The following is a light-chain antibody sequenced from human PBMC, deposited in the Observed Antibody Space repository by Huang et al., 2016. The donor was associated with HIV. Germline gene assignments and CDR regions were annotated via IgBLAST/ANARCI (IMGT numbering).Light chain of an antibody. V-gene: IGKV1-5*03. CDR1: PSISSG. CDR3: QQYHSYWT. J-gene: IGKJ1*01. Sequence: DIQMTQSPSTLSASIGDRVTITCRGSPSISSGLAWYQQKPVKAPKHLIYRAFRLEEGVPSRFSGSGSGTEFTLTISSLQPDDFATYYCQQYHSYWTFGQGSKVEIK. CDR2: RAF.